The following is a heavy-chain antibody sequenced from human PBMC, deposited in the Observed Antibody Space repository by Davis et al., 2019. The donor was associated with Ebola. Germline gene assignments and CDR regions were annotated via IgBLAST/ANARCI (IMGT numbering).Heavy chain of an antibody. Sequence: GGSLRLSCAASGFTFSDYYMSWIRQAPGKGLEWVAVISYDGSNKYYADSVKGRFTISRDNSKNTLYLQMNSLRAEDTAVYYCARQYRYSGSYYYFDYWGQGTLVTVSS. CDR3: ARQYRYSGSYYYFDY. J-gene: IGHJ4*02. D-gene: IGHD1-26*01. CDR2: ISYDGSNK. CDR1: GFTFSDYY. V-gene: IGHV3-30*03.